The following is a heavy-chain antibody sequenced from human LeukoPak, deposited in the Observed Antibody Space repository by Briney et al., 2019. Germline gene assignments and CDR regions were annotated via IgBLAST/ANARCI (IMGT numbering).Heavy chain of an antibody. V-gene: IGHV1-24*01. CDR1: GYTLTELS. Sequence: ASVKVSCKVSGYTLTELSMHWVRQAPGKGLEWMGGFDPEDGETIYAQKFQGRVTMTRNTSISTAYMELSSLRSEDTAVYYCARGEYSGSYSLWGYYYYYMDVWGKGTTVTISS. D-gene: IGHD1-26*01. J-gene: IGHJ6*03. CDR3: ARGEYSGSYSLWGYYYYYMDV. CDR2: FDPEDGET.